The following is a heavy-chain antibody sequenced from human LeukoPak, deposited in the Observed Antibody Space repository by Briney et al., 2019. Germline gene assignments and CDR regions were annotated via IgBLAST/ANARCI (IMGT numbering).Heavy chain of an antibody. CDR2: ISGSGGST. CDR3: AKDAFGGDCYSYIDY. Sequence: GGSLRLSCAASGFTFSSYAMSWVRHAPGKGLEWVSAISGSGGSTYYADSVKGRFTISRDNSKNTLYLQMNSLRAEDTAVYYCAKDAFGGDCYSYIDYWGQGTLVTVSS. CDR1: GFTFSSYA. D-gene: IGHD2-21*02. V-gene: IGHV3-23*01. J-gene: IGHJ4*02.